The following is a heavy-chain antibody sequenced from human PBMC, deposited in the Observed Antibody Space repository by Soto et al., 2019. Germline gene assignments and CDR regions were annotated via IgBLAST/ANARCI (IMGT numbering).Heavy chain of an antibody. CDR1: GGSMSSYY. V-gene: IGHV4-59*08. CDR3: ARLGGFYQAFDQ. Sequence: PSETLSLTCTVSGGSMSSYYWGWFRQPPGKGLEWIGYIYYSGSTSYNPSLKSRLSISLETSKKQFSLRMTSVTAADTAVYFCARLGGFYQAFDQSGRGTLVTVSS. CDR2: IYYSGST. J-gene: IGHJ4*02. D-gene: IGHD3-22*01.